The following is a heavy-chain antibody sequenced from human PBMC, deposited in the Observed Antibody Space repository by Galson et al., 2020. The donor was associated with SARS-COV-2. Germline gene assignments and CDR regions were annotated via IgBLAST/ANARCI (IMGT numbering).Heavy chain of an antibody. J-gene: IGHJ5*02. CDR1: GFTFSSYA. V-gene: IGHV3-30*04. CDR3: ARDTDRPQLLWFGELYMGWFDP. D-gene: IGHD3-10*01. Sequence: GESLKISCAASGFTFSSYAMHWVRQAPGKGLEWVAVISYDGSNKYYADSVKGRFTISRDNSKNTLYLQMNSLRAEDTAVYYCARDTDRPQLLWFGELYMGWFDPWGQGTLVTVSS. CDR2: ISYDGSNK.